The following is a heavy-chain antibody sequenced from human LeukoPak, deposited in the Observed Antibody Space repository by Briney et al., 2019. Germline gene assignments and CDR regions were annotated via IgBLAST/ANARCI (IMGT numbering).Heavy chain of an antibody. CDR3: ARARSGYYYMDV. CDR2: INTDGSST. Sequence: GGSLRLSCAASGFTFSSYWMHWVRQPPGKGLVWVSRINTDGSSTSYADSVKGRFTTSRDNAKNTLYLQMNSLRAEDTAVYYCARARSGYYYMDVWGKGTTVTVSS. CDR1: GFTFSSYW. J-gene: IGHJ6*03. V-gene: IGHV3-74*01.